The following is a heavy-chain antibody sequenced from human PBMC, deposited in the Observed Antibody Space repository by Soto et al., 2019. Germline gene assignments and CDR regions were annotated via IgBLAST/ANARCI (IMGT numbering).Heavy chain of an antibody. V-gene: IGHV4-4*08. CDR3: ARGNNWFFF. J-gene: IGHJ5*01. Sequence: SETLSLTCLVSGGSINNAFWNWIRHTPGKGLQWVGYIYSTGYAAYNPSLEARATISMDKSRNQVSLRLTSVTAEDTATYYCARGNNWFFFWGQGTPVTVS. CDR1: GGSINNAF. CDR2: IYSTGYA.